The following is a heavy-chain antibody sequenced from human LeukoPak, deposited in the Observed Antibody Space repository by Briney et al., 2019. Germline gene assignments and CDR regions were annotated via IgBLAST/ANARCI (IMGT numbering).Heavy chain of an antibody. CDR3: ARDAAGLDY. CDR2: INSDGSST. CDR1: GFTFSSYW. V-gene: IGHV3-74*01. D-gene: IGHD1-14*01. Sequence: TGGSLRLSCAASGFTFSSYWMHWVRQAPGKGLVWISRINSDGSSTTYADSVKGRFTISRHNAKNTLYLQMNSLRGEDTGVYYCARDAAGLDYWGQGTLVTVSS. J-gene: IGHJ4*02.